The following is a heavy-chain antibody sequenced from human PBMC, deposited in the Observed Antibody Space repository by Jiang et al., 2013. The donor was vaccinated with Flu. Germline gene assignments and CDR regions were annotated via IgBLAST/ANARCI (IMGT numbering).Heavy chain of an antibody. J-gene: IGHJ4*02. V-gene: IGHV1-18*01. D-gene: IGHD3-3*01. CDR2: ISAYNGNT. CDR1: GYTFTSYG. Sequence: GAEVKKPGASVKVSCKASGYTFTSYGISWVRQAPGQGLEWMGWISAYNGNTNYAQKLQGRVTMTTDTSTSTAYMELRSLRSDDTAAYYCARDGGLNYDFWSGYRPGHFDYWGQGTLVTVSS. CDR3: ARDGGLNYDFWSGYRPGHFDY.